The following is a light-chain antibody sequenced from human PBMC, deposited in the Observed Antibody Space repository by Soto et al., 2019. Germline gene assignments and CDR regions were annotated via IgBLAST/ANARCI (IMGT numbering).Light chain of an antibody. CDR1: SSDVGGYNY. Sequence: QSALTQPASVSGSPGQSITISCTGTSSDVGGYNYVSWYQQHPGKAPKLMIYEVSYRPSGVSIRFSGSKSANTASLTISGLQAEDEADDYCSSYTCSSTFYVFGTGTKLTVL. CDR3: SSYTCSSTFYV. CDR2: EVS. V-gene: IGLV2-14*01. J-gene: IGLJ1*01.